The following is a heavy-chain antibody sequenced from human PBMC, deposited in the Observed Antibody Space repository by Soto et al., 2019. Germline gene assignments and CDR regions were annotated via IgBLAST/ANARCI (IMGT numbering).Heavy chain of an antibody. Sequence: QLQLQESGSGLVKPSQTLSLTCAVSGGSISSGGYSWSWIRQPPGKGLESIGYIYHSGSTYYNPSLQRRVTLSVDRSKTQFSLKLSSVTAADTAVYYCARGTTTVTTFDDWGQGTLVTVSS. J-gene: IGHJ4*02. V-gene: IGHV4-30-2*01. CDR2: IYHSGST. D-gene: IGHD4-17*01. CDR1: GGSISSGGYS. CDR3: ARGTTTVTTFDD.